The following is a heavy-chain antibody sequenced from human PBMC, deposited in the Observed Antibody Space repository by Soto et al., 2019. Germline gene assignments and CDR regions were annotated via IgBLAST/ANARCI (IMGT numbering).Heavy chain of an antibody. CDR1: GGSISSYY. CDR2: IYYSGST. CDR3: ARRYSRRGLYYYYMDV. J-gene: IGHJ6*03. V-gene: IGHV4-59*01. D-gene: IGHD3-9*01. Sequence: SETLSLTCTVSGGSISSYYWSWIRQPPGKGLEWIGYIYYSGSTNYNPSLKSRVTVSVDTSKNQFSLRLSSVTAADTAVYYCARRYSRRGLYYYYMDVWGKGTTVTVSS.